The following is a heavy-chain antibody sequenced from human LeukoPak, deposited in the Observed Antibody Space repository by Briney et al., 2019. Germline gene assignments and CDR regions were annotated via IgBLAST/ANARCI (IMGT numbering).Heavy chain of an antibody. CDR3: ARDLVVRGQGFGP. D-gene: IGHD3-10*01. Sequence: PSETLSLTCTVSGGSISSYYWSWIRQPPGKGLEWIGYIYYSGSTNYNPSLKSRVTISVDTSKNQFSLKLSSVTAADTAVYYCARDLVVRGQGFGPWGQGTLVTVSS. CDR2: IYYSGST. J-gene: IGHJ5*02. V-gene: IGHV4-59*01. CDR1: GGSISSYY.